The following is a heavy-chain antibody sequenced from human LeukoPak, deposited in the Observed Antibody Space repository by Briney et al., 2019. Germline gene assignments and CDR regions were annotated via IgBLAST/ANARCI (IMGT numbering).Heavy chain of an antibody. V-gene: IGHV4-34*01. CDR2: INHSGST. J-gene: IGHJ4*02. CDR1: GGSFSGYY. CDR3: ARESAAGSFDY. D-gene: IGHD6-13*01. Sequence: SETLSLTCAVSGGSFSGYYWSWIRQPPGKGLEWIGEINHSGSTNYNPSLKSRVTISVDTSKNQFSLKLSSVTAADTAVYYCARESAAGSFDYWGQGTLVTVSS.